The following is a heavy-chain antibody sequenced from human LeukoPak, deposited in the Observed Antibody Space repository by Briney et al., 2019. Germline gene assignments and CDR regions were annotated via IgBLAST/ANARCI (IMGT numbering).Heavy chain of an antibody. CDR2: INSSESII. J-gene: IGHJ4*02. CDR3: ARDYGNYFDY. V-gene: IGHV3-48*03. Sequence: GGSLRLSCAASGFTFSSYEMNWVRQGPGKGLEWVSYINSSESIISYADSVKGRFTISRDNAKNTLYLQMNSLRAEDTAVYYCARDYGNYFDYWGQGTLVTVSS. CDR1: GFTFSSYE. D-gene: IGHD3-10*01.